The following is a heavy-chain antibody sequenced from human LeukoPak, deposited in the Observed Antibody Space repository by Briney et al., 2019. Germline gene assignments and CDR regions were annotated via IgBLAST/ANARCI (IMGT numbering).Heavy chain of an antibody. Sequence: GGSLRLSCVASGFTFSSSGMHWVRQAPGKGLEWVAVISYDGRNKNYADSVKGRFTISRDNFKNTLHLQMNSLRAEDTAVYYCTKGYSAYDYAFDIWGQGTMVTVSS. CDR2: ISYDGRNK. J-gene: IGHJ3*02. CDR3: TKGYSAYDYAFDI. D-gene: IGHD5-12*01. V-gene: IGHV3-30*18. CDR1: GFTFSSSG.